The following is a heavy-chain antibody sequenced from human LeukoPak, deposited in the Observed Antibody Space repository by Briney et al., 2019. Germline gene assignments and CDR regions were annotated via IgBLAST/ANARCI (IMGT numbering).Heavy chain of an antibody. CDR2: IYPGDSDT. CDR3: ARHGVASGSSSDY. CDR1: GYSFTNYW. D-gene: IGHD1-26*01. Sequence: GESLKISCKGSGYSFTNYWIAWVRQMPGKGLEWMGIIYPGDSDTRYSPSFQGQVTISADKSISTAYLQWSSLKASDTAMYYCARHGVASGSSSDYWGQGTLVTVSS. V-gene: IGHV5-51*01. J-gene: IGHJ4*02.